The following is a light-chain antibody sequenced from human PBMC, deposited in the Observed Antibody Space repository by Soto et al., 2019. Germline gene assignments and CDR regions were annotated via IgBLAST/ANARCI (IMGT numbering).Light chain of an antibody. CDR1: SSNIGSNT. CDR3: AAWDDSLNGVV. V-gene: IGLV1-44*01. CDR2: SNN. J-gene: IGLJ2*01. Sequence: QSVLTQPPSASGTPGQRVTISCSGSSSNIGSNTVNWYHLLPGTAPKLLIYSNNQRPSGVPDRFSGSKSGTSASLAISGLQSEDEADYYCAAWDDSLNGVVFGGGTQLTVL.